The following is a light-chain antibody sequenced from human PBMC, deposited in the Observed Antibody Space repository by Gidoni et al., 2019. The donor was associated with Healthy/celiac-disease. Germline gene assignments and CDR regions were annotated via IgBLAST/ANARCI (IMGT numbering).Light chain of an antibody. CDR1: HSISSL. J-gene: IGKJ4*01. V-gene: IGKV1-5*03. CDR3: QQYNSYSPT. Sequence: DIQMTQSPSTLSASVGDRVTITCRASHSISSLLAWYQQKPGKAPKLLIYKASSLESGVPSRFSCSGSGTEFTLTISSLQPDDFATYYCQQYNSYSPTFGGGTKVEIK. CDR2: KAS.